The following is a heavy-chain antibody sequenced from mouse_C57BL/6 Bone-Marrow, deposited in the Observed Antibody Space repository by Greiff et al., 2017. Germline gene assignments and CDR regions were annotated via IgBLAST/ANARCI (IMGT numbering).Heavy chain of an antibody. D-gene: IGHD2-1*01. CDR3: TRSLIYHATNY. J-gene: IGHJ2*01. CDR2: IDPEDGET. V-gene: IGHV14-2*01. CDR1: GFNIQDYY. Sequence: VQLQQSGAELVKPGASVKLSCTASGFNIQDYYIHWVKQRTEQGLEWIGRIDPEDGETKYAPKFQDKATITADTYSNTAYLQLSSLTSEDTAVYYCTRSLIYHATNYWGQGTTLTASS.